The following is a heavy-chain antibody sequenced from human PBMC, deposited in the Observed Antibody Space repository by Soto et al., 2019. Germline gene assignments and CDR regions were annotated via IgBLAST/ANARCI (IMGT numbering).Heavy chain of an antibody. V-gene: IGHV4-31*03. CDR1: GDSMTPVGYS. Sequence: QVQLQESGPGLVKPSQTLSLTCTVSGDSMTPVGYSWTWIRQHPGQGLEWIGFISYSGSTYYSSSLKGRVAISADTSKNQFSLKLNSVTAADTAVYYCTRGDYWGQGTLVTVSS. CDR3: TRGDY. CDR2: ISYSGST. J-gene: IGHJ4*02.